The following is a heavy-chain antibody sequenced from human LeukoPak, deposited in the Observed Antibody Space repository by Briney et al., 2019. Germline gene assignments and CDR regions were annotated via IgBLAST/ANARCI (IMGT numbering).Heavy chain of an antibody. CDR1: GGSISSSSYY. Sequence: SETLSLTCTVSGGSISSSSYYWGWIRQPPGKGLEWIGEINHSGSTNYNPSLKSRVTISVDTSKNQFSLKLSSVTAADTAVYYCARGVAWFDPWGQGTLVTVSS. D-gene: IGHD2-15*01. J-gene: IGHJ5*02. CDR2: INHSGST. CDR3: ARGVAWFDP. V-gene: IGHV4-39*07.